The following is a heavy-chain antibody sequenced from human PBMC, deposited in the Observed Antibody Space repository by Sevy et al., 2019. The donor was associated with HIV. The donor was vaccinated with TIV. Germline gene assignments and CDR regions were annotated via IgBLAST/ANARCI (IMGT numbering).Heavy chain of an antibody. CDR1: GFTYSEYY. V-gene: IGHV3-11*01. J-gene: IGHJ2*01. D-gene: IGHD3-10*01. CDR2: ISSRGSTI. Sequence: GGSLRLSCAASGFTYSEYYMSWIRQAPGRGLEWISYISSRGSTIYYADSVKGRFTISRDNAKNSLFLQMNSLRAEDTAVYYCAREGSLRYFDLWGRGTLVTVSS. CDR3: AREGSLRYFDL.